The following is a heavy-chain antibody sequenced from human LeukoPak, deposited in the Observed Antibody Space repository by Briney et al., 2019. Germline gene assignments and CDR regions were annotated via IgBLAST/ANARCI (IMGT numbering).Heavy chain of an antibody. V-gene: IGHV3-7*01. J-gene: IGHJ6*03. CDR2: IKQDGSEK. Sequence: GGSLRLSCAASGFTFSSYRMSWVRQAPGKGLEWVANIKQDGSEKYYVDSVKGRFTISRDNAKNSLYLQMNSLRAEDTAVYYCARDKGTRYYGSGRPYYMDVWGKGTTVTVSS. CDR1: GFTFSSYR. CDR3: ARDKGTRYYGSGRPYYMDV. D-gene: IGHD3-10*01.